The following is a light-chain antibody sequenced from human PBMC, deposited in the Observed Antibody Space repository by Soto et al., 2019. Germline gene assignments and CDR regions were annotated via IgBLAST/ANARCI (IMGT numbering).Light chain of an antibody. Sequence: QSVLTQPPSASGTPGQRVIISCSGSISDIGNNFVYWYQQFPGTAPKVLIYRNDNRPSGVSDRFSGSKSGTSGSLAISGLRSEDEADYYCAAWDDSLSGGVFGGGTKLTVL. V-gene: IGLV1-47*01. CDR3: AAWDDSLSGGV. CDR1: ISDIGNNF. J-gene: IGLJ3*02. CDR2: RND.